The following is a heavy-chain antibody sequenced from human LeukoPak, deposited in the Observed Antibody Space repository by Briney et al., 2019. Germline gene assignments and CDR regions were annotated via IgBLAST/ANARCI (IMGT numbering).Heavy chain of an antibody. J-gene: IGHJ4*02. CDR3: AKGVRVTIFGVVKTPFDY. CDR2: ISWNSGSI. CDR1: GFTFDDYA. V-gene: IGHV3-9*01. Sequence: GRSLRLSCAASGFTFDDYAMHWARQAPGKGLEWVSGISWNSGSIGYADSVKGRFTISRDNAKNSLYLQMNSPRAEDTAVYYCAKGVRVTIFGVVKTPFDYWGQGTLVTVSS. D-gene: IGHD3-3*01.